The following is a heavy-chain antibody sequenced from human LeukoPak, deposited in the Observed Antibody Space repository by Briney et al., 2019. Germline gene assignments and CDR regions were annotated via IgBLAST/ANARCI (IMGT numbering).Heavy chain of an antibody. CDR1: GGSFSSGSYY. CDR2: IYYSGST. D-gene: IGHD5-24*01. V-gene: IGHV4-61*01. CDR3: AREMATISGGAFDI. J-gene: IGHJ3*02. Sequence: NPSETLSLTCTVSGGSFSSGSYYWSWIRQPPGKGLEWIGYIYYSGSTNYNPSLKSRVTISVDTSKNQFSLKLSSVTAADTAVYYCAREMATISGGAFDIWGQGTMVTVSS.